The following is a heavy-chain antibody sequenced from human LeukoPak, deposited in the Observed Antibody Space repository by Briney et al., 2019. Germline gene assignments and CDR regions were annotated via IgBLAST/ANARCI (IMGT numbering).Heavy chain of an antibody. CDR2: IFHSGTT. CDR3: ARPSLWVGDVSYYMDV. V-gene: IGHV4-34*12. J-gene: IGHJ6*03. Sequence: SETLSLTCAVYGASFSGYYWSCIRQSPGKGMEWIGEIFHSGTTNYNPSLKSRVTMSVDTSKNHFSLKLNSVTAADTAVYYCARPSLWVGDVSYYMDVWGKGTTVTVSS. D-gene: IGHD3-10*01. CDR1: GASFSGYY.